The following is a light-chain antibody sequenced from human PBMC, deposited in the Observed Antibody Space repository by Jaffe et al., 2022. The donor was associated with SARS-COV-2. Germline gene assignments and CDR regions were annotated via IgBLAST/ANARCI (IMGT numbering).Light chain of an antibody. CDR2: SNA. J-gene: IGLJ3*02. CDR3: AAWDDSLNGWV. V-gene: IGLV1-44*01. CDR1: TSNIGSNS. Sequence: QSVLTQPPSASETPGQRVTISCSGTTSNIGSNSVNWYQQLPGTAPKLLIYSNAQRPSGVPDRISGSKSGTSASLAISGLQSQDEADYYCAAWDDSLNGWVFGGGTKLTVL.